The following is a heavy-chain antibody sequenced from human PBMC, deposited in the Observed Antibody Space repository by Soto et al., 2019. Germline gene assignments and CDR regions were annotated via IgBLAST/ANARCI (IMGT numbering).Heavy chain of an antibody. CDR3: ARDAYYYDSSGYLEIYWYFDL. Sequence: SVKVSCKASGGTFSSYAISWVRQAPGQGLEWMGGIIPIFGTANYAQKFQGRVTITADESTSTAYMELSSLRSEDTAVYYCARDAYYYDSSGYLEIYWYFDLWGRGTLVTVSS. CDR2: IIPIFGTA. V-gene: IGHV1-69*13. CDR1: GGTFSSYA. D-gene: IGHD3-22*01. J-gene: IGHJ2*01.